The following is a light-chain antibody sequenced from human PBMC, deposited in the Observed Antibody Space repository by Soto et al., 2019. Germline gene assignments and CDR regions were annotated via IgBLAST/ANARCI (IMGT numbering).Light chain of an antibody. CDR1: QSTSTW. CDR2: EVS. J-gene: IGKJ1*01. CDR3: LQSITYPSA. Sequence: DIQMTQSPSTLSASVRDRVTITCRASQSTSTWLAWYQQRPGKTPKLLISEVSKLESGFPSRFSGSLSRTEFPLTVSTMQHDDFAAHYCLQSITYPSAFVQGTKVEIK. V-gene: IGKV1-5*03.